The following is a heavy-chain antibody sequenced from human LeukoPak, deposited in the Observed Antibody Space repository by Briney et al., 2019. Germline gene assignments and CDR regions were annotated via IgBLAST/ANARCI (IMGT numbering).Heavy chain of an antibody. CDR1: GGSFSGYY. J-gene: IGHJ5*02. Sequence: SETLSLTCAGYGGSFSGYYWSWIRQPPGKGLEWIGEINHSGSTNYNPSLKSRVTISVDTSKNHYSLKLSSVTAADTAVYYCARNHRSSSWYYWFDPWGQGTLVTVSS. CDR2: INHSGST. V-gene: IGHV4-34*01. CDR3: ARNHRSSSWYYWFDP. D-gene: IGHD6-13*01.